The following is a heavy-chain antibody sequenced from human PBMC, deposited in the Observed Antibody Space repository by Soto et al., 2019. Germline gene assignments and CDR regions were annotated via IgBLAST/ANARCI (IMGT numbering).Heavy chain of an antibody. CDR2: ISHDGSVT. CDR3: AKDWGSSGWYNWFDP. D-gene: IGHD6-13*01. Sequence: QVQMVESGGGVVQPGTSLRLSCATSGFTFSTSGMHWVRQAPGKGLEWVAMISHDGSVTYYTDSVQGRFTISRDTPKNTLYLQMNSLRDEHTAIYYCAKDWGSSGWYNWFDPWGQGNRVTVS. J-gene: IGHJ5*02. V-gene: IGHV3-30*18. CDR1: GFTFSTSG.